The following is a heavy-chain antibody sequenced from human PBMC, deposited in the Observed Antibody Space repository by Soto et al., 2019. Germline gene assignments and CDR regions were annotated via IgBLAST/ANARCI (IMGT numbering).Heavy chain of an antibody. CDR3: ATSQGWLEN. CDR1: GFTFSSYE. CDR2: ISSSGSTI. J-gene: IGHJ4*02. V-gene: IGHV3-48*03. D-gene: IGHD5-12*01. Sequence: GGSLRLSCAASGFTFSSYEMNWVRQAPGKGLEWVSYISSSGSTIYYADSAKGRFTISRDNAKNSLYLQMNSLRAEDTAVYYCATSQGWLENWGQGTLVTVSS.